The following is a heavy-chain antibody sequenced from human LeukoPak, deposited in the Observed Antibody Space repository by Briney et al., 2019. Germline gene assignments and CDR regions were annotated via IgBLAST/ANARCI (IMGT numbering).Heavy chain of an antibody. CDR1: GYTFTSYY. D-gene: IGHD3-22*01. CDR3: ARDSSGYYPDY. J-gene: IGHJ4*02. V-gene: IGHV1-46*01. Sequence: GASVKVSCKASGYTFTSYYTHWVRQASGQGLEWMGIINPSGGSTSYAQKFQGRVTMTRDTSTSTVYMELSSLRSEDTAVYYCARDSSGYYPDYWGQGTLVTVSS. CDR2: INPSGGST.